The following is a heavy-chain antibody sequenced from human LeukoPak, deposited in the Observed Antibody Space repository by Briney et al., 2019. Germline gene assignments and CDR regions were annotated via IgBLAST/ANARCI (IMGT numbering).Heavy chain of an antibody. V-gene: IGHV3-7*01. CDR3: AKDPYESAYGAFDI. CDR2: IKQDGSEQ. D-gene: IGHD3-22*01. CDR1: GFTFSSHW. Sequence: GGSLRLSCAASGFTFSSHWMSWVCQAPGKGLEWVANIKQDGSEQYYVDSLKGRFTISRDNARNSLFLQMNNLRAEDTAVYFCAKDPYESAYGAFDIWGQGTMVSVSS. J-gene: IGHJ3*02.